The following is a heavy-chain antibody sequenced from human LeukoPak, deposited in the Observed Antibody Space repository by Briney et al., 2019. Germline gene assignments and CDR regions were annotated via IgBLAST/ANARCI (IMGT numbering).Heavy chain of an antibody. J-gene: IGHJ4*02. CDR3: ARVSITGTTWSDY. CDR2: ISYDGSNK. CDR1: GFTLSSYA. V-gene: IGHV3-30*04. Sequence: GGSLRLSCAASGFTLSSYAMHWVRQAPGKGLEWVAVISYDGSNKYYADSVKGRFTISRNNSKNTLFLQMNSLRAEDTAVYYCARVSITGTTWSDYWGQGTLVTVSS. D-gene: IGHD1-20*01.